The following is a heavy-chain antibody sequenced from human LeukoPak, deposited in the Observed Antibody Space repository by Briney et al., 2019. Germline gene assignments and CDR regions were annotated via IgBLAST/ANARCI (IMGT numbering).Heavy chain of an antibody. CDR2: IYYSAST. D-gene: IGHD3-9*01. J-gene: IGHJ3*02. CDR3: ARSGLRYFVEAFDI. Sequence: SETMSLTCTVAAGSISSDYWSWIRQPPGGGLEWNGYIYYSASTNNNHSLKSRVTISLDTSKNQFSLKLSAVTAADTAVYYCARSGLRYFVEAFDIWGEGTMVTVSS. V-gene: IGHV4-59*01. CDR1: AGSISSDY.